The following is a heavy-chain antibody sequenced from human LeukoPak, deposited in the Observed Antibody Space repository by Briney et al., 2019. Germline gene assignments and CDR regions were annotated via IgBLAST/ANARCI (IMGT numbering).Heavy chain of an antibody. CDR3: AKAGSRLFGVLIPLSFDY. V-gene: IGHV1-58*02. J-gene: IGHJ4*02. D-gene: IGHD3-3*01. CDR2: IVVGSGNT. CDR1: GFTFTSSA. Sequence: VASVKVSCRASGFTFTSSAMQWVRQARGQRLEWIGWIVVGSGNTNYAQKFQGRATMTRDMSTSTVYMELSSLRSDDTAVYYCAKAGSRLFGVLIPLSFDYWGQGTLITVSS.